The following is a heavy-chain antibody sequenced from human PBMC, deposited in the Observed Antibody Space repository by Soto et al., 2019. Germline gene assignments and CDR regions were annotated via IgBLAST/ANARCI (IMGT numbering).Heavy chain of an antibody. CDR2: ISAYNGNT. V-gene: IGHV1-18*01. CDR3: ARDFESSGWYGEGYYYYGMDV. J-gene: IGHJ6*02. CDR1: GYTFTSYG. D-gene: IGHD6-19*01. Sequence: QVQLVQSGAEVKKPGASVKVSCKASGYTFTSYGISWVRQAPGQGPEWMGWISAYNGNTNYAQKLRGRVTMTTDTSTSTAYMELRSLRSDDTAVYYCARDFESSGWYGEGYYYYGMDVWGQGTTVTVSS.